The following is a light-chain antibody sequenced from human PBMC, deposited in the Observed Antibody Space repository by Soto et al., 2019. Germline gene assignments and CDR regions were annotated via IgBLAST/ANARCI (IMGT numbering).Light chain of an antibody. CDR1: QSISSW. V-gene: IGKV1-5*01. CDR3: QQYNSYWT. CDR2: DAS. Sequence: DMQMTQSPSTLSASVGDRVTITCRASQSISSWLAWYQQKPGKAPKLLIYDASSLESGVPSRFSGSGSGTEFTLTISSLQPDDFATSYCQQYNSYWTFGPGTKV. J-gene: IGKJ1*01.